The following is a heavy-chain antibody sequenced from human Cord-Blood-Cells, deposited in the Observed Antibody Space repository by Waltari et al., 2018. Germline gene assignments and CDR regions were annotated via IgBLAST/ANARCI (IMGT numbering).Heavy chain of an antibody. V-gene: IGHV4-34*01. CDR1: RGPFSGYY. D-gene: IGHD2-2*01. J-gene: IGHJ3*02. Sequence: QVQLQQWGAGLLKPSETLYLTSAGSRGPFSGYYWRWIRQPPRKGLEWIGEINHSGSPNYNPSLKSRVTISVDTSKNQFSLKLSSGTAADTAVYYCARGYCSSTSCYKDAFDIWGQGTMVTVSS. CDR3: ARGYCSSTSCYKDAFDI. CDR2: INHSGSP.